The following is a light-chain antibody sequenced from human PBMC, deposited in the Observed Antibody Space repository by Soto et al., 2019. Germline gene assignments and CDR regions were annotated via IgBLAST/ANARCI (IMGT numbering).Light chain of an antibody. CDR1: QSISSW. CDR3: QQYNSAWT. CDR2: KAS. Sequence: DIQMTQSPSTLSASVGDRVTITCRASQSISSWLAWYQQKPGKAPKLLIYKASSLESGVPSRFSGSGSGTEFTLTISSLQPDDFATYYCQQYNSAWTFGQGRKVDIK. J-gene: IGKJ1*01. V-gene: IGKV1-5*03.